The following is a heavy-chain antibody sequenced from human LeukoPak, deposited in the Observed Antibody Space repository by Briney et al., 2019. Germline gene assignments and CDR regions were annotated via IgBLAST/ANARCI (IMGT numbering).Heavy chain of an antibody. CDR2: ISAYNGNT. J-gene: IGHJ6*03. V-gene: IGHV1-18*01. CDR3: ARGGPYDFWSGYFSYYYYYYMDV. CDR1: GYTFTSYG. D-gene: IGHD3-3*01. Sequence: GASVKVSCKASGYTFTSYGISWVRQAPGQGLEWMGWISAYNGNTNYAQKLQGRVTMTTDTSTSTAYMELRSLRSDDTAVYYCARGGPYDFWSGYFSYYYYYYMDVWGKGTTVTVSS.